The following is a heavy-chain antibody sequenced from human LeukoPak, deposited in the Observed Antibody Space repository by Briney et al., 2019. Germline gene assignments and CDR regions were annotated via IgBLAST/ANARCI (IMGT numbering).Heavy chain of an antibody. CDR3: ARDDGIVGATEAFDI. Sequence: PSETLSLTCTVSGGSISSGGYYWSWIRQPPGKGLEWIGYIYHSGSTYYNPSLKSRVTISVDRSKNQFSLKLSSVTAADTAVYYCARDDGIVGATEAFDIWGQGTMVTVSS. CDR1: GGSISSGGYY. D-gene: IGHD1-26*01. J-gene: IGHJ3*02. CDR2: IYHSGST. V-gene: IGHV4-30-2*01.